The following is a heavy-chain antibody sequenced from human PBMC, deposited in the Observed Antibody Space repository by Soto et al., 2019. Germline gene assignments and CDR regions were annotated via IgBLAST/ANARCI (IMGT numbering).Heavy chain of an antibody. CDR1: GGSISSSSYY. V-gene: IGHV4-39*01. J-gene: IGHJ5*02. D-gene: IGHD3-10*01. CDR2: IYYSGST. CDR3: ARAVGSGSYYNSSWFDP. Sequence: SETLSLTCTVSGGSISSSSYYWGWIRQPPGKGLEWIGSIYYSGSTYYNPSPKSRVTISVDTSKNQFSLKLSSVTAADTAVYYCARAVGSGSYYNSSWFDPWGQGTLVTVSS.